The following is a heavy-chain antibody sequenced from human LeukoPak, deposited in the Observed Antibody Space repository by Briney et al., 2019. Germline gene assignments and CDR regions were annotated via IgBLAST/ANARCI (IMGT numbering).Heavy chain of an antibody. CDR2: INHSGRT. CDR1: GGSLSGHY. J-gene: IGHJ4*02. Sequence: PSETLSLTCVVYGGSLSGHYWTWIRQPPEKGLEWIGEINHSGRTKYNPSLMSRVTMSVDTSKNQFSLRLSSVTAADTAVYYCARVSRLTLSFPSSYFDYWGQGTLVTVSS. V-gene: IGHV4-34*01. CDR3: ARVSRLTLSFPSSYFDY. D-gene: IGHD2-2*01.